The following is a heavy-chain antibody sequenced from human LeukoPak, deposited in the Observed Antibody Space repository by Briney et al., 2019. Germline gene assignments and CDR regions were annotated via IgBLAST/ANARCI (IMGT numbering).Heavy chain of an antibody. CDR3: AGVKVAGTRSFDY. Sequence: GGSLRLSCAASGFTFSAYWMHWVRQAPGKWLVWVGRINDVGSDSTYVDSVKGRFTISRDNAKNTLYLQMNNLRAEDTAVYYCAGVKVAGTRSFDYWGQGTLAAVSS. V-gene: IGHV3-74*01. D-gene: IGHD6-19*01. CDR1: GFTFSAYW. J-gene: IGHJ4*02. CDR2: INDVGSDS.